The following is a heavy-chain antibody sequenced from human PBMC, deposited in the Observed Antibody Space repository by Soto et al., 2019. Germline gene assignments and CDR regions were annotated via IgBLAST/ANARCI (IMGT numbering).Heavy chain of an antibody. D-gene: IGHD4-17*01. V-gene: IGHV4-59*04. CDR1: GGSINSYY. CDR2: IYDSGST. Sequence: SETLSLTCTVSGGSINSYYWSWIRQPPGKGLEWIGYIYDSGSTYYNPSLKSRVTMSVDTSKNQFSLKLSSVTAVDTAVYYCARKNGVLDAFDIWGQGTMVTVSS. J-gene: IGHJ3*02. CDR3: ARKNGVLDAFDI.